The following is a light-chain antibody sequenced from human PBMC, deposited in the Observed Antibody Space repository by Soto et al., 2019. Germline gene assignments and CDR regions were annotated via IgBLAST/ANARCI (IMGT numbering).Light chain of an antibody. CDR1: QSISSW. V-gene: IGKV1-5*03. CDR2: KAS. CDR3: QQYNSYPCT. Sequence: DIQMTQSPSTLSASVGDRVTITCRASQSISSWLAWYQQKPGKAPKLLIYKASSLESGVPSRLSGSGSGTEFPLNISRLQPDDFATYYCQQYNSYPCTFGQGTKLEIK. J-gene: IGKJ2*02.